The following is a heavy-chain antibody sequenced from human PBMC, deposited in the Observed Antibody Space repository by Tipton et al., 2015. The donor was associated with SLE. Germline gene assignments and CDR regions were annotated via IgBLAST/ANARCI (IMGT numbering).Heavy chain of an antibody. V-gene: IGHV3-30*03. D-gene: IGHD1-1*01. CDR1: GLTFSSYG. CDR2: ISYDGSNK. J-gene: IGHJ3*02. Sequence: SLRLSCAASGLTFSSYGMHWVRQAPGKGLEWVAVISYDGSNKYYADSLKGRFTISRDNSKNTLYLQMNSLRAEDTAVYYCAREGDLEPTAFDIWGQGTMVTVSS. CDR3: AREGDLEPTAFDI.